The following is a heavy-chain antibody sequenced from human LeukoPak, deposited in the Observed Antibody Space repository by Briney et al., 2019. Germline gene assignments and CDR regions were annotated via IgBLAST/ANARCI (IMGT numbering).Heavy chain of an antibody. V-gene: IGHV3-23*01. CDR2: ISNNGGYT. D-gene: IGHD6-19*01. Sequence: GGSLRLSCAASGFTFSSYSMNWVRQAPGKGLEWVSAISNNGGYTYYADSVQGRFTISRDNSKSTLCLQMNSLRAEDTAVYYCAKCSTSAYTTGWCNWIDPWGQGTLVTVSS. J-gene: IGHJ5*02. CDR1: GFTFSSYS. CDR3: AKCSTSAYTTGWCNWIDP.